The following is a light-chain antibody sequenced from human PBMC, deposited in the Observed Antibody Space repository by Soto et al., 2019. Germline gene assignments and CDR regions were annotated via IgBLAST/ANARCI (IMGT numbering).Light chain of an antibody. CDR1: SSDVGGYNS. V-gene: IGLV2-11*01. J-gene: IGLJ1*01. Sequence: QSVLTQPRSVSGSPGQSVTISCTGSSSDVGGYNSVSWYQQHPGKAPKLMIFDVSKRPSGVTDRFSGSKSGNTASLTISGLQAADEADYYCCSYVGSYSYVFGTGTKVTVL. CDR2: DVS. CDR3: CSYVGSYSYV.